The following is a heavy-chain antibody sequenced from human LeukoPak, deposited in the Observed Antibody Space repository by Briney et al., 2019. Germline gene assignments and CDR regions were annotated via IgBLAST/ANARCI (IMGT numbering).Heavy chain of an antibody. Sequence: GGSLRLSCAPSGYTFSRHAMSWVRQAPGGGVEWIYSISDNSDTIFYTDSVKGRFTISRDNSRNTLYLQMDSLRAEDTAIYYCAKPIVAAGISEWGQGTLVTVSS. CDR2: ISDNSDTI. CDR3: AKPIVAAGISE. D-gene: IGHD6-13*01. CDR1: GYTFSRHA. V-gene: IGHV3-23*01. J-gene: IGHJ4*02.